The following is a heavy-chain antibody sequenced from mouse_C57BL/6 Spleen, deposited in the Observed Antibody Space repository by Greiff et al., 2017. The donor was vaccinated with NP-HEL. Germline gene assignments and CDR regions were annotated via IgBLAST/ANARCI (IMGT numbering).Heavy chain of an antibody. CDR1: GYTFTDYN. Sequence: VQLQQSGPELVKPGASVKIPCKASGYTFTDYNMDWVKQSHGKSLEWIGDINPNNGGTNYNQKFKGKATLTVDKSSSTAYMELRSLTSEDTAVYYCARAGPLYAMDYWGQGTSVTVSS. V-gene: IGHV1-18*01. J-gene: IGHJ4*01. CDR3: ARAGPLYAMDY. D-gene: IGHD3-3*01. CDR2: INPNNGGT.